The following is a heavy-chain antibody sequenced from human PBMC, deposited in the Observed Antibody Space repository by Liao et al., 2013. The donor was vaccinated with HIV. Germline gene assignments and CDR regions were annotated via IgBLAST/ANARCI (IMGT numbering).Heavy chain of an antibody. D-gene: IGHD3-22*01. CDR2: IYYSGST. CDR3: ARENDYYDSSGYVYDAFDI. Sequence: QVQLQQWGAGLLKPSETLSLTCTVSGGSISSYYWSWIRQPPGKGLEWIGYIYYSGSTNYNPSLKSRVTISVDTSKNQFSLKLSSVTAADTAVYYCARENDYYDSSGYVYDAFDIWGQGTMVTVSS. V-gene: IGHV4-59*01. J-gene: IGHJ3*02. CDR1: GGSISSYY.